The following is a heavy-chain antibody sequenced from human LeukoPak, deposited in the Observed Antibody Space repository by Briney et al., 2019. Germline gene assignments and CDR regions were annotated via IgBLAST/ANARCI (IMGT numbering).Heavy chain of an antibody. Sequence: GGSLRLSCAASGFTFSYYWMHWVRQAPGKGLVWVARIRTDGTDTSYADSVKGRFTISRDNAKNTLYLQMNNLRVEDTAVYYCARDRFCTTDRCSDYWGQGTLVTVSS. CDR2: IRTDGTDT. CDR1: GFTFSYYW. J-gene: IGHJ4*02. CDR3: ARDRFCTTDRCSDY. V-gene: IGHV3-74*01. D-gene: IGHD2-8*01.